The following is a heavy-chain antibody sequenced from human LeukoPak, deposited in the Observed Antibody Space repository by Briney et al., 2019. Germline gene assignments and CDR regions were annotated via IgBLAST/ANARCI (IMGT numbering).Heavy chain of an antibody. Sequence: ASVKVSCKASGYTFTGYYMHWVRQAPGQGLEWMGWINPNSGGTNYAQKFQGRVTMTTDTSISTAYMELSRLRSDDTAVYYCARDLGRTYYYGSGVNDAFDIWGQGTMVTVSS. D-gene: IGHD3-10*01. V-gene: IGHV1-2*02. CDR1: GYTFTGYY. J-gene: IGHJ3*02. CDR2: INPNSGGT. CDR3: ARDLGRTYYYGSGVNDAFDI.